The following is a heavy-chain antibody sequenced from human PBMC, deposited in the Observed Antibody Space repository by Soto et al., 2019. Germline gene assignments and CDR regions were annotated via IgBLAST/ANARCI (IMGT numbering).Heavy chain of an antibody. Sequence: QVQLVESGGGVVQPGRSLRLSCAASGFTVSSYGMHWVRQAPGKGLEWVAVISYDGSNKYYADSVKGRFTISRDNSKKTLYLQMKSLRAENTAGYFCAKYHHSSGWYLTYYYYGMVFWGQGTTVTLSS. CDR1: GFTVSSYG. D-gene: IGHD6-19*01. V-gene: IGHV3-30*18. J-gene: IGHJ6*02. CDR2: ISYDGSNK. CDR3: AKYHHSSGWYLTYYYYGMVF.